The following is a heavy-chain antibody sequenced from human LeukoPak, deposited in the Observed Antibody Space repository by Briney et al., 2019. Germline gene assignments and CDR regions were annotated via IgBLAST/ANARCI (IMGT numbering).Heavy chain of an antibody. CDR1: GGSISSYY. CDR2: IYYSGST. CDR3: AGQTGLDAFDI. D-gene: IGHD3-9*01. V-gene: IGHV4-59*01. J-gene: IGHJ3*02. Sequence: SETLSLTCTVSGGSISSYYWSWIRQPPGKGLEWIGYIYYSGSTNYNPSLKSRVTISVDTSKNQFFLKLSSVTAADTAVYYCAGQTGLDAFDIWGQGTMVTVSS.